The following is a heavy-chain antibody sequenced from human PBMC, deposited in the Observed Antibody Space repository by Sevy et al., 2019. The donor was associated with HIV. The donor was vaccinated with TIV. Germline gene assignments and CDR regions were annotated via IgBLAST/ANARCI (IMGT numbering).Heavy chain of an antibody. CDR1: GFTSSSYA. V-gene: IGHV3-23*01. J-gene: IGHJ4*02. CDR3: ARDRATSATDTLFDY. CDR2: LSDSGVST. D-gene: IGHD2-15*01. Sequence: GGSLRLSCAASGFTSSSYAMSWVRQPPGRGLEWVSTLSDSGVSTYYATSVKGRFTNSRANSKNILYLQMNSLRAADTAVYYCARDRATSATDTLFDYWGQGTLVTVSS.